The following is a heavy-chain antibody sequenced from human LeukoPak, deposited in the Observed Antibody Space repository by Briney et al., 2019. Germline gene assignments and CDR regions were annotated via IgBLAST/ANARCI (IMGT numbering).Heavy chain of an antibody. Sequence: GGSLRLSCAASGFSFSSYAMSWVRQAPGKGLEWVSAISGSGGSTYYTDSVKGRFTISRDNSKNTLYVQMNSLRAEDTAVYYCARGGKWLIDRWGQGSLVTVSS. V-gene: IGHV3-23*01. CDR3: ARGGKWLIDR. J-gene: IGHJ5*02. CDR1: GFSFSSYA. D-gene: IGHD6-19*01. CDR2: ISGSGGST.